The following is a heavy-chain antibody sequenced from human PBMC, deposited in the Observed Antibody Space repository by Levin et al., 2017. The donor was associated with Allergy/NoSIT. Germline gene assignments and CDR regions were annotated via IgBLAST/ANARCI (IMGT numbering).Heavy chain of an antibody. V-gene: IGHV3-23*01. D-gene: IGHD2-15*01. CDR3: AKETGYCSGGTCYTTAFDS. J-gene: IGHJ3*02. Sequence: LSLTCAASGFTFSSSAMTCVRQAPGKGLEWVSAISGSGGSTYYADSVKGRFTISRDNSKNTLYLQMNSLRAEDTAIYYCAKETGYCSGGTCYTTAFDSWGQGTMVTVSS. CDR2: ISGSGGST. CDR1: GFTFSSSA.